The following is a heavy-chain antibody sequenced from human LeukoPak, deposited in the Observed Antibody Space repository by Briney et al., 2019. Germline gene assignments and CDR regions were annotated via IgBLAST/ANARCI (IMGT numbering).Heavy chain of an antibody. CDR1: SFTFSSYW. J-gene: IGHJ3*02. CDR2: IKEDGSKT. V-gene: IGHV3-7*01. Sequence: GGSLRLSCAASSFTFSSYWMTWVRQAPGKGLEWVANIKEDGSKTFYVDSVKGRFTIPRDNVKNSLYLQMNSLRAEDTAVYYCARDPYYYDSGSFAAFDIWGQGTMVTVSS. D-gene: IGHD3-10*01. CDR3: ARDPYYYDSGSFAAFDI.